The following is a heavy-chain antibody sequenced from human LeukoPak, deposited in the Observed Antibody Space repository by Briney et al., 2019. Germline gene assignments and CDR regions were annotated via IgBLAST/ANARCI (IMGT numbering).Heavy chain of an antibody. Sequence: ASVKVSCKASGGTFSSYAISWVRQAPGQGLEWKGGIIPIFGTANYAQKFQGRVTITADESTSTAYMELSSLRSEDTAVYYCARLYGGLAYDYGDYEPFDYWGQGTLVTVSS. J-gene: IGHJ4*02. CDR3: ARLYGGLAYDYGDYEPFDY. CDR2: IIPIFGTA. CDR1: GGTFSSYA. V-gene: IGHV1-69*01. D-gene: IGHD4-17*01.